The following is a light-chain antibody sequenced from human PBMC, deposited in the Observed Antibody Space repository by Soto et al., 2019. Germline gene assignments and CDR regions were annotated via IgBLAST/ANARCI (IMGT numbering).Light chain of an antibody. CDR2: GAS. CDR3: QQYHDLWA. V-gene: IGKV3-15*01. CDR1: QSVGIY. Sequence: EIVMTQSPATLSVSPGERVTLSCRASQSVGIYVAWYQQKHGQAPRLLIWGASSRATGIPARFSGSGSGTEFFFTISGLQSEDLGVYYCQQYHDLWAFGQGTKVEIK. J-gene: IGKJ1*01.